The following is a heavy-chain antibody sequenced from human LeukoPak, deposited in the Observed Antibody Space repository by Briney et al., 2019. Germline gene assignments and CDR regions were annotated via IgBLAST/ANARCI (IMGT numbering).Heavy chain of an antibody. CDR2: IYYSGST. CDR3: VRRVRYFGQNDY. CDR1: GGSISSYY. D-gene: IGHD3-9*01. J-gene: IGHJ4*02. Sequence: PSETLSLTCTVSGGSISSYYWSWIRQPAGKGLEWIAYIYYSGSTNYNPSLKSRVTISVDTSNNQFSLDLRSVTAADSAVYYCVRRVRYFGQNDYWGQGTLVTVSS. V-gene: IGHV4-59*08.